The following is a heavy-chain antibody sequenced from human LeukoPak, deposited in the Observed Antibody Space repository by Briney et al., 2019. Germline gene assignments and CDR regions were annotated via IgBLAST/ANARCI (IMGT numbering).Heavy chain of an antibody. CDR3: ATDSRDSSSYYFDY. CDR1: GHTFTSYY. Sequence: GASVKVSCKASGHTFTSYYTHWVRQAPGQGLEWMGIINPSGDSTSYAQKFQGRVTMTRDTSTSTVYMELRSLRSEDTAVYYCATDSRDSSSYYFDYWGQGTLVTVSS. V-gene: IGHV1-46*01. CDR2: INPSGDST. D-gene: IGHD6-13*01. J-gene: IGHJ4*02.